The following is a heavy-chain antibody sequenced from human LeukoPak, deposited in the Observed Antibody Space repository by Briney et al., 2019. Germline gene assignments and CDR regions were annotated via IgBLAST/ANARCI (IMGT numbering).Heavy chain of an antibody. CDR3: ARETPYYYDSRGNWFDP. CDR2: IYYSGST. V-gene: IGHV4-59*01. J-gene: IGHJ5*02. CDR1: GGSISSYY. D-gene: IGHD3-22*01. Sequence: SETLSLTCTVSGGSISSYYWSWIRQPPGKGLEWIGYIYYSGSTNYNPSLKSRVTISVDTSKNQFSLKLSSVTAADTAVYYCARETPYYYDSRGNWFDPWGQGTLVTVSS.